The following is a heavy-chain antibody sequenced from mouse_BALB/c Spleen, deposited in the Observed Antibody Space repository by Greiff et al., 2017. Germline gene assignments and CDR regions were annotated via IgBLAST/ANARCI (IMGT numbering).Heavy chain of an antibody. D-gene: IGHD2-1*01. J-gene: IGHJ4*01. CDR2: IYPGNVNT. CDR3: ARVYGNYERGAMDY. V-gene: IGHV1S56*01. Sequence: VKLQQSGPELVKPGASVRISCKASGYTFTSYYIHWVKQRPGQGLEWIGWIYPGNVNTKYNEKFKGKATLTADKSSSTAYMQLSSLTSEDSAVYFCARVYGNYERGAMDYWGQGTSVTVSS. CDR1: GYTFTSYY.